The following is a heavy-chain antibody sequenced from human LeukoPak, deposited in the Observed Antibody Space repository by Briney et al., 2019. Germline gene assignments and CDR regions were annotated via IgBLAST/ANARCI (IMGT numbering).Heavy chain of an antibody. CDR2: ISSSSSYI. D-gene: IGHD2-2*01. Sequence: GGSLRLSCAASGFTFNSYSMNWVRQAPGKGLEWVSSISSSSSYIYYADSVKGRFTISRDNAKNSLYLQMNSLRAEDTALYHCARVDRHCSSTSCYVWNWFDPWGQGTLVTVSS. J-gene: IGHJ5*02. CDR3: ARVDRHCSSTSCYVWNWFDP. V-gene: IGHV3-21*04. CDR1: GFTFNSYS.